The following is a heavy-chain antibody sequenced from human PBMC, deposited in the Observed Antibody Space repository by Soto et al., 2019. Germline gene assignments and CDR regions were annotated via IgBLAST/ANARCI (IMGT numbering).Heavy chain of an antibody. V-gene: IGHV1-46*03. J-gene: IGHJ4*02. Sequence: ASVKVSCKASGYTFTSFDMHWVRQAPGQGLEWMGIINPTSSSASYAQKFQGRVTMTRDTSTSTVYMELSSLRSEDTAVYYCNRHSRGYYDSSGYPDYWGQGTLVTVSS. CDR3: NRHSRGYYDSSGYPDY. D-gene: IGHD3-22*01. CDR1: GYTFTSFD. CDR2: INPTSSSA.